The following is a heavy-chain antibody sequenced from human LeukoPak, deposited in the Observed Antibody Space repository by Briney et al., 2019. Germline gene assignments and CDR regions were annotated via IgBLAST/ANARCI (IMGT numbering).Heavy chain of an antibody. CDR3: ARGPRQGSNGYEPIDY. CDR2: ITNNGGST. J-gene: IGHJ4*02. D-gene: IGHD3-22*01. V-gene: IGHV3-64*01. CDR1: GFILSNYA. Sequence: GASLRLSCAASGFILSNYAMHWVRQTPGKGLEYISAITNNGGSTYYVNSVKGRFTISRDNSKNTLYLQMDSLRVEDTAVYYCARGPRQGSNGYEPIDYWGQGTLVTVSS.